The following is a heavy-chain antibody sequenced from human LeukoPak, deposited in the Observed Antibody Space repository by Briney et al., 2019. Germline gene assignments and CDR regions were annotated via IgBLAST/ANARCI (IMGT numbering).Heavy chain of an antibody. V-gene: IGHV3-15*01. J-gene: IGHJ4*02. CDR3: ATNRFYKFDY. D-gene: IGHD1-1*01. Sequence: GGSLRLSCVASGLSLGNNWMSWVRQAPGKGLEWVGRIKTITDGGTADYGSPVKGTFTISRDDSKNTLFLKMNTLKTEDTAVYYCATNRFYKFDYWGQGSLVTVSS. CDR2: IKTITDGGTA. CDR1: GLSLGNNW.